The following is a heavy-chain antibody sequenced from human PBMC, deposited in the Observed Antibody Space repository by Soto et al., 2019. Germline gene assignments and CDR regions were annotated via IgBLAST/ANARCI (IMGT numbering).Heavy chain of an antibody. CDR1: GFTFSSYA. CDR3: AKDAXYYDFWSGYYGYYGMDV. Sequence: PGGSLRLSCAASGFTFSSYAMSWVRQAPGKGLEWVSAISGSGGSTYYADSVKGRFTISRDNSKNTLYLQMNSLRAEDTAVYYCAKDAXYYDFWSGYYGYYGMDVWGQGTTVTVSS. J-gene: IGHJ6*02. V-gene: IGHV3-23*01. CDR2: ISGSGGST. D-gene: IGHD3-3*01.